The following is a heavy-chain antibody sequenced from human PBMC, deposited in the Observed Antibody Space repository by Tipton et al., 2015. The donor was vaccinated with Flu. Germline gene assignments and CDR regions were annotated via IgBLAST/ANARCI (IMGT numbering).Heavy chain of an antibody. CDR2: IYYSGST. J-gene: IGHJ5*02. Sequence: LRLSCTVSGGPISSSSYYWGWIRQPPGKGLEWIGSIYYSGSTYYNPSLKSRVTISVDTSKNQFSLKLSSVTAADTAVYYCARHAMTTVTRDWFDPWGQGTLVTVSS. V-gene: IGHV4-39*01. D-gene: IGHD4-17*01. CDR3: ARHAMTTVTRDWFDP. CDR1: GGPISSSSYY.